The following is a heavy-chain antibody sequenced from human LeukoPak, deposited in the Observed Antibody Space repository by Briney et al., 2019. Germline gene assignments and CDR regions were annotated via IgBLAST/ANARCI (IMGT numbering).Heavy chain of an antibody. CDR3: ARTTGHFDY. CDR1: GDSVSINSAA. J-gene: IGHJ4*02. CDR2: TYHRSKWYS. Sequence: SQTLSLTSAISGDSVSINSAAWNWIRQSPSRGLEWLGRTYHRSKWYSESALSLKGRITVNPDTSKNQFSLQLNSVGPEDTAVYYCARTTGHFDYWGQGTLVTVSS. V-gene: IGHV6-1*01. D-gene: IGHD2-8*02.